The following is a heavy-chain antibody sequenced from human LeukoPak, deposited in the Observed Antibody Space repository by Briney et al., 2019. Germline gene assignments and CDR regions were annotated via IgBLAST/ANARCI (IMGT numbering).Heavy chain of an antibody. CDR1: GGSFSGYY. V-gene: IGHV4-34*01. J-gene: IGHJ4*02. D-gene: IGHD5-12*01. CDR3: ARNKWLQYYFDS. CDR2: INHSGST. Sequence: PSETLSLTCAVYGGSFSGYYWSWIRQPPGKGLEWIGEINHSGSTNYNPSLKSRVTISVDTSKNHFSLKLSSVTAADTAVYYCARNKWLQYYFDSWGQGTLVTVSS.